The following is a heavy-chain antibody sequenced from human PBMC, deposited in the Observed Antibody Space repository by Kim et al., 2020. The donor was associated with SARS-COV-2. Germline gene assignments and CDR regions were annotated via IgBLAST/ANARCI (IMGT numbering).Heavy chain of an antibody. V-gene: IGHV3-33*06. CDR3: AKDPSGAAGYWYFDL. Sequence: GGSLRLSCAASGFTFSSYAMHWVRQAPGKGLEWVAVIWYDGSNKYYADSVKGRFTISRDNSKNTLYLQMNSLRAEDTAVYYCAKDPSGAAGYWYFDLWGRGTLVTVSS. D-gene: IGHD6-13*01. J-gene: IGHJ2*01. CDR2: IWYDGSNK. CDR1: GFTFSSYA.